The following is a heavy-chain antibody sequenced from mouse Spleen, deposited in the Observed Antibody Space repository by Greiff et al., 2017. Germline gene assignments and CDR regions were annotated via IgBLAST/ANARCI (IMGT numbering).Heavy chain of an antibody. J-gene: IGHJ4*01. V-gene: IGHV5-9*04. D-gene: IGHD2-4*01. CDR1: GFTFSSYA. CDR2: ISSGGGNT. Sequence: EVKVEESGGGLVKRGGSLKLSCAASGFTFSSYAMSWVRQTPEKRLEWVATISSGGGNTYYPDSVKGRFTISRDNAKNTLYLQMSSLKSEDTAMYYCARHKGYYDYGDYAMDYWGQGTSVTVSS. CDR3: ARHKGYYDYGDYAMDY.